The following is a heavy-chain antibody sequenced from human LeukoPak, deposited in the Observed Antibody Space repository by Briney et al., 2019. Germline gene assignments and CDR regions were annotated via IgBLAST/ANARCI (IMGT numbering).Heavy chain of an antibody. Sequence: GGSLRLSCAASGFTFSSYAMHWVRQAPGKGLEWVAVISYDGSNKYYADSVKGRFTISRDNSKNTLYLQMNSLRAEDTAVYYCARDVPAMAFYFDYWGQGTLVTVSS. CDR1: GFTFSSYA. J-gene: IGHJ4*02. V-gene: IGHV3-30-3*01. CDR2: ISYDGSNK. CDR3: ARDVPAMAFYFDY. D-gene: IGHD2-2*01.